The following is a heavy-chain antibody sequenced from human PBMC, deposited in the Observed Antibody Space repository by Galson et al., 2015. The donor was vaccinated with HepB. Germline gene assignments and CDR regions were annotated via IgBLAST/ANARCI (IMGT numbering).Heavy chain of an antibody. CDR3: AKEGYDSSGYYFAYFDY. D-gene: IGHD3-22*01. J-gene: IGHJ4*02. Sequence: SLRLSCAASGFTFSSYGMHWVRQAPGKGLEWVAVISYDGSNKYYADSVKGRFTISRDNSKNTLYLQMNSLRAEDTAVYYCAKEGYDSSGYYFAYFDYWGQGTLVTVSS. CDR2: ISYDGSNK. V-gene: IGHV3-30*18. CDR1: GFTFSSYG.